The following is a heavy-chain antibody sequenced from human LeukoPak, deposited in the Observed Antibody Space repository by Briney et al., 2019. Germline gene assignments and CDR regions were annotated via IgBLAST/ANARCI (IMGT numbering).Heavy chain of an antibody. V-gene: IGHV3-21*01. Sequence: GGSLRLSCAASGFTFSSYSMNWVRQAPGKGLEWVSSISSSSSYIYYADSVKGRFTISRDNAQNSLYLQMNSLRAEDTAVYYCASDYYGSGSYYTWGQGTLVTVSS. CDR2: ISSSSSYI. CDR1: GFTFSSYS. J-gene: IGHJ4*02. D-gene: IGHD3-10*01. CDR3: ASDYYGSGSYYT.